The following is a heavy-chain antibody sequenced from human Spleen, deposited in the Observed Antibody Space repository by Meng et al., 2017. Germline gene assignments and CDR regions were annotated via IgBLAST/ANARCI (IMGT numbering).Heavy chain of an antibody. Sequence: SLKISCAASGFTLSGYSMNWVRQAPGKGLDWVSGISWSSNTIGYADSVRGRFTISRDNAKNFVYLHMTSLRAEDTALYYCAKDMKQSILQLWADVWGQGTTVTVSS. CDR3: AKDMKQSILQLWADV. V-gene: IGHV3-9*01. D-gene: IGHD5-18*01. CDR2: ISWSSNTI. CDR1: GFTLSGYS. J-gene: IGHJ6*02.